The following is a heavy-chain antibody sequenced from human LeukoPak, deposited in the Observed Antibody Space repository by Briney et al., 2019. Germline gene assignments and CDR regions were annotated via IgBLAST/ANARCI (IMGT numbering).Heavy chain of an antibody. CDR2: ISSDGTIK. Sequence: GGSLRLSCAASGFIFSNYAMNWVRQAPGKGLEWVAVISSDGTIKYYADSVRGRFIISRDNSRNTLYLQMNSLRAEDTTVYHCAKGAVDSYYYYYMDVWGKGTTVTVSS. CDR1: GFIFSNYA. CDR3: AKGAVDSYYYYYMDV. D-gene: IGHD4-23*01. V-gene: IGHV3-30*04. J-gene: IGHJ6*03.